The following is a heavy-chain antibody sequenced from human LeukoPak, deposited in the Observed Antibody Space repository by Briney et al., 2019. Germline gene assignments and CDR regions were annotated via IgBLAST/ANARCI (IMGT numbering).Heavy chain of an antibody. Sequence: GGSLRLSCAASGFTFSSYSMNWVRQAPGKGLEWVSSISSSSSSYIYYADSVKGRFTISRDNAKNSLYLQMNSLRAEDTSVYYCCITMVRGVSSHFDYWGQGTLVTVSS. V-gene: IGHV3-21*01. J-gene: IGHJ4*02. D-gene: IGHD3-10*01. CDR1: GFTFSSYS. CDR3: CITMVRGVSSHFDY. CDR2: ISSSSSSYI.